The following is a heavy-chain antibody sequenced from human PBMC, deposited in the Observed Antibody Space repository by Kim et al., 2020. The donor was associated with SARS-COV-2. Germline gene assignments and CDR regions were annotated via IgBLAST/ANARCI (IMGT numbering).Heavy chain of an antibody. V-gene: IGHV3-74*01. Sequence: GGSLRLSCATSGFSGYWIHWIRQAPGKGLVWVSRINGDGATTSYAASVKDRFTISRDNAKNIVHLQTNSLTAEDTAVYYCARGVAGGRDYWGQGTLVTVSS. CDR2: INGDGATT. D-gene: IGHD6-13*01. CDR3: ARGVAGGRDY. CDR1: GFSGYW. J-gene: IGHJ4*02.